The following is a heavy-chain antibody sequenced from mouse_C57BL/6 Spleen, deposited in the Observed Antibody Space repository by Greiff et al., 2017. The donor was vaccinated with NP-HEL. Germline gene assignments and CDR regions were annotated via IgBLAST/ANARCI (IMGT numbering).Heavy chain of an antibody. CDR1: GYSITSGYY. CDR3: ARERPRQLRHAFAY. J-gene: IGHJ3*01. V-gene: IGHV3-6*01. CDR2: ISYDGSN. Sequence: ESGPGLVKPSQSLSLTCSVTGYSITSGYYWNWIRQFPGNKLEWMGYISYDGSNNYNPSLKNRISITRDTSKNQFFLKLNSVTTEDTATYYCARERPRQLRHAFAYWGQGTLVTVSA. D-gene: IGHD3-2*02.